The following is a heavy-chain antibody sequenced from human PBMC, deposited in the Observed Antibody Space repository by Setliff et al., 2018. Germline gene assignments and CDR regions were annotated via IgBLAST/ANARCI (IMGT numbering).Heavy chain of an antibody. J-gene: IGHJ4*02. CDR3: ATRAVGITVALNRPLDH. V-gene: IGHV3-23*01. CDR2: ISVSGSST. CDR1: GFTFSSYA. Sequence: HPGGSLRLSCSASGFTFSSYAMTWVRQAPGKGLEWVSTISVSGSSTYYADSVKGRFTISRDNSMNTVYLQMNSLRADDTAVYYCATRAVGITVALNRPLDHWGQGTLVTVSA. D-gene: IGHD6-19*01.